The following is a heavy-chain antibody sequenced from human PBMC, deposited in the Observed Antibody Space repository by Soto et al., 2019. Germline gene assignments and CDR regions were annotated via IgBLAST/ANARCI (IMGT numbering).Heavy chain of an antibody. V-gene: IGHV4-39*01. J-gene: IGHJ4*02. CDR2: IYYSGST. CDR1: DGTISSSGDY. CDR3: ARQPLYSSGWYKGFDF. Sequence: ETLSHTCSVSDGTISSSGDYWGWIRKPPGKGLEWIGSIYYSGSTYYNPSLKSRVTISVDTSKNQFSLKLSSVTAADTAVYYCARQPLYSSGWYKGFDFWGQGTQVTVSS. D-gene: IGHD6-19*01.